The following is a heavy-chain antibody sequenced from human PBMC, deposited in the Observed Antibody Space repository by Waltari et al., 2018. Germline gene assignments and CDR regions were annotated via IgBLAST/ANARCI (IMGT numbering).Heavy chain of an antibody. CDR1: GFTFSSYA. D-gene: IGHD5-18*01. J-gene: IGHJ4*02. CDR2: ISYDGSNK. CDR3: AVGRTSDTASPAPFDY. V-gene: IGHV3-30-3*01. Sequence: GFTFSSYAMHWVRQAPGKGLEWVAVISYDGSNKYYADSVKGRFTISRDNSKNTLYLQMNSLRAEDTAVYYCAVGRTSDTASPAPFDYWGQGTLVSVSS.